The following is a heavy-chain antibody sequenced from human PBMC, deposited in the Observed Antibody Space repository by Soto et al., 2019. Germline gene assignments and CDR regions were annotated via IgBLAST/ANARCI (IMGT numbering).Heavy chain of an antibody. CDR2: INAGNGRE. CDR3: ARGGGWVGEASFDT. V-gene: IGHV1-3*01. Sequence: QVQLEQSGAEVKKPGASVKVSCQTSGYTFTSYTLHWVRQAPGQGLEWLGWINAGNGREKYSQRFQDRVSLSPDRPTSPAFMEIRDLRSNDTAVYFWARGGGWVGEASFDTWGQGTLVIVSS. J-gene: IGHJ4*02. CDR1: GYTFTSYT. D-gene: IGHD3-10*01.